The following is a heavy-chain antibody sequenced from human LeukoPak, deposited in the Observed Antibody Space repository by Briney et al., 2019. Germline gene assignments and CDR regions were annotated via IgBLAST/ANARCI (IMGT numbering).Heavy chain of an antibody. CDR3: ATAVGGSYFSGSYDY. J-gene: IGHJ4*02. D-gene: IGHD1-26*01. CDR2: ISAYNGST. V-gene: IGHV1-18*01. Sequence: ASVKVSCKASGYTFTSYGISGLRPAPGQGLEWMGWISAYNGSTNYAQKLQGRVTMTTDTSTSTAYMELRSLRSDDTAVYYCATAVGGSYFSGSYDYWGQGTLVTVSS. CDR1: GYTFTSYG.